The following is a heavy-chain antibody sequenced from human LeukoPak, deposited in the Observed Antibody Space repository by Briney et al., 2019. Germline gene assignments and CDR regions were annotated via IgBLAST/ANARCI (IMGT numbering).Heavy chain of an antibody. J-gene: IGHJ6*03. CDR1: GITLGNYG. CDR2: ISDSGGRT. CDR3: AKFEGALLGNYYMDV. V-gene: IGHV3-23*01. Sequence: GGSLRLSCAVSGITLGNYGMSWVRQAPGKGLEWVAGISDSGGRTNYADSVKGRFTISRDNPKNTLYLQMNSLRAEDTAVYYCAKFEGALLGNYYMDVWGKGTAVTVSS.